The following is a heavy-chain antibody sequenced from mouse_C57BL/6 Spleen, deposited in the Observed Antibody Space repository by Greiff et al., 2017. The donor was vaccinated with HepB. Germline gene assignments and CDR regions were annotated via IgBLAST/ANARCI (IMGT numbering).Heavy chain of an antibody. CDR3: ALGDGYPFAY. J-gene: IGHJ3*01. CDR1: GYTFTDYY. Sequence: EVQLQQSGPELVKPGASVKISCKASGYTFTDYYMNWVKQSHGKSLEWIGDINPNNGGTSYNQKFKGKATLTVDKSSSTAYMELRSLTSEDSAVYYCALGDGYPFAYWGQGTLVTVSA. V-gene: IGHV1-26*01. CDR2: INPNNGGT. D-gene: IGHD2-3*01.